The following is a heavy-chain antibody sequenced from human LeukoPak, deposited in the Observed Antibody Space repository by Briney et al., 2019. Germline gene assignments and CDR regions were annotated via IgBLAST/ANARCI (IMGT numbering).Heavy chain of an antibody. J-gene: IGHJ5*02. CDR1: GFTFSSYW. CDR2: INSDGSSE. Sequence: GGSLRLSCAASGFTFSSYWMHWVRQGPGKGLMWVSRINSDGSSESYVDSVRGRFTISRDNAKNTLYLEMNSLRGEDTAVYYCARVYDFWSGPYRYWFDPWGQGTLVTVSS. D-gene: IGHD3-3*01. V-gene: IGHV3-74*01. CDR3: ARVYDFWSGPYRYWFDP.